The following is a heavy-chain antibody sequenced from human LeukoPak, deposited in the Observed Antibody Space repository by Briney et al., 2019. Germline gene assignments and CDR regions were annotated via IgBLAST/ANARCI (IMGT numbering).Heavy chain of an antibody. CDR1: GGSISSYY. V-gene: IGHV4-59*01. CDR3: ARTRGDGYSDY. D-gene: IGHD5-24*01. Sequence: SETLSLTCTVSGGSISSYYWSWIRQPPGKGLEWIGYIYYSGSTNYNPSLKSRVTISVDTSKNQFSLKLSSVTAADTAVYYCARTRGDGYSDYWGQGTLVTVSS. J-gene: IGHJ4*02. CDR2: IYYSGST.